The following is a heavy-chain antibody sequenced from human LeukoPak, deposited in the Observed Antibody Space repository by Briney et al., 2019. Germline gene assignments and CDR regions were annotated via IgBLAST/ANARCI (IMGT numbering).Heavy chain of an antibody. D-gene: IGHD6-13*01. CDR3: ARDRYSSSWYMDPNPGLDSIHDAFDI. Sequence: GGSLRLSCAASGFSFSDYGMHWVRQAPGKGLEWVAFIRYDGSDKYYADSVKGRFTISRDNSKNTLYLQMNSLRAEDTAVYYCARDRYSSSWYMDPNPGLDSIHDAFDIWGQGTMVTVSS. CDR2: IRYDGSDK. V-gene: IGHV3-30*02. J-gene: IGHJ3*02. CDR1: GFSFSDYG.